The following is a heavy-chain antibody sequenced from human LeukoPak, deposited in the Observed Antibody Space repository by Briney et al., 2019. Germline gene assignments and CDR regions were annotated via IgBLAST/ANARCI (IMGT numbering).Heavy chain of an antibody. CDR2: ISYDGSNK. Sequence: GGSLRLSCAASTFTFSSYAMHWVRQAPGKGLEWVAVISYDGSNKYYAYSVKDRFTISRDNSKNTLYLQMNSLRVEDTPVYYCAKGRRAPLVGTSTKSWLDYWGQGTLVTVSS. CDR3: AKGRRAPLVGTSTKSWLDY. J-gene: IGHJ4*02. CDR1: TFTFSSYA. D-gene: IGHD1-26*01. V-gene: IGHV3-30*04.